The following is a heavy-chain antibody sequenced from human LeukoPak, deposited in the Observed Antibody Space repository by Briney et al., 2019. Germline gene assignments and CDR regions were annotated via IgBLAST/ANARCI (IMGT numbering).Heavy chain of an antibody. J-gene: IGHJ4*02. CDR2: IYSGGST. Sequence: GGSLRLSCVVSGFTVSSNYMSWVRQAPGKGLEWVSVIYSGGSTYYADSVKGRFAISRDNSKNTLYLQMNSLRAKDTAVYYCAKDLRGRIMITFGGVYYFDYWGQGTLVTVSS. CDR1: GFTVSSNY. CDR3: AKDLRGRIMITFGGVYYFDY. D-gene: IGHD3-16*01. V-gene: IGHV3-66*01.